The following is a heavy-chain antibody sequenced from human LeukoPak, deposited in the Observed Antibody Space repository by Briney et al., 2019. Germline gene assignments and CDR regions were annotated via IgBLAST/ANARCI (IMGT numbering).Heavy chain of an antibody. CDR1: GFTFSSYA. V-gene: IGHV3-30*04. J-gene: IGHJ4*02. D-gene: IGHD3-16*02. CDR3: TAVELSPFDY. Sequence: GGSLRLSCAASGFTFSSYAMHWVRQAPGKGLEWVAVISYDGSNKYYADSVKGRFTISRDNSKNTLYLQMNSLRAEDTAVYFSTAVELSPFDYWGQGTLVTVSS. CDR2: ISYDGSNK.